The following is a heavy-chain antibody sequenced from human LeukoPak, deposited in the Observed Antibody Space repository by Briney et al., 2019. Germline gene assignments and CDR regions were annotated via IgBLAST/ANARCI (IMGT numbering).Heavy chain of an antibody. CDR2: ISGSGCNT. J-gene: IGHJ5*02. CDR1: GFPFSTYA. Sequence: GGSLRLACAASGFPFSTYAMTWVRRAPGKGLGWVSAISGSGCNTFYAHAVKARLTISRHKSKNTLFFQMNSLRADDTALYFCSNREYNAAWGQGIRVTVSS. D-gene: IGHD2/OR15-2a*01. V-gene: IGHV3-23*01. CDR3: SNREYNAA.